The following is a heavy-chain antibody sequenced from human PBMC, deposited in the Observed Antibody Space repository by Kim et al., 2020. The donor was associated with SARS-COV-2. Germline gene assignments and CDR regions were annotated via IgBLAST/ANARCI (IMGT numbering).Heavy chain of an antibody. CDR2: IIPIFGTA. D-gene: IGHD3-9*01. V-gene: IGHV1-69*13. CDR1: GGTFSSYA. CDR3: ARDKYYDILTGPGYFDL. Sequence: SVKVSCKASGGTFSSYAISWVRQAPGQGLEWMGGIIPIFGTANYAQKFQGRVTITADESTSTAYMELSSLRSEDTAVYYCARDKYYDILTGPGYFDLWGRGTLVTVSS. J-gene: IGHJ2*01.